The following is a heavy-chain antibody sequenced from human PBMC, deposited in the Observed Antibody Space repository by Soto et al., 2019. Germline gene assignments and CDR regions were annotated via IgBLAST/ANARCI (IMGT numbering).Heavy chain of an antibody. CDR3: ARGFIVRGAPYYFDY. CDR1: GGSFSGYY. V-gene: IGHV4-34*01. D-gene: IGHD3-10*01. Sequence: SETLSLTCAVYGGSFSGYYWSWIRQPPGKGLEWIGEINHSGSTNYNPSLKSRVTISVDTSKNQFSLKLSSVTAADTAVYYCARGFIVRGAPYYFDYWGQGTLVTVSS. CDR2: INHSGST. J-gene: IGHJ4*02.